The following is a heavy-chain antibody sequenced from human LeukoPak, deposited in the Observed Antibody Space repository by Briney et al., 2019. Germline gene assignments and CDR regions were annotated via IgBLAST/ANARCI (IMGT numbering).Heavy chain of an antibody. D-gene: IGHD3-3*01. V-gene: IGHV1-2*02. CDR3: ARDPGSEYYDFWSGYYLGRYYYYYMDV. Sequence: VASVKVSCKASGYTFTGYYMHWVRQAPGQGLEWMGWINPNSGGTHYAQKFQGRVTMTRDTSISTAYMELSRLRSDDTAVYYCARDPGSEYYDFWSGYYLGRYYYYYMDVWGKGTTVTVSS. CDR1: GYTFTGYY. CDR2: INPNSGGT. J-gene: IGHJ6*03.